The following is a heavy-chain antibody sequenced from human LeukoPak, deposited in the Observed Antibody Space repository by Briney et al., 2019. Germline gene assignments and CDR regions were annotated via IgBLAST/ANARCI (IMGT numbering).Heavy chain of an antibody. J-gene: IGHJ6*04. CDR3: AKELGCSSTSCYLRRPYYGMDV. V-gene: IGHV3-30*18. Sequence: GGSLRLSCAASGFTFSSYGMHWVRQAPGKGLEWVAVISYDGSNKYYADSVKGRFTISRDNSKNTLYLQMNSLRAEDTAVYYCAKELGCSSTSCYLRRPYYGMDVWGKGTTVTVSS. D-gene: IGHD2-2*01. CDR1: GFTFSSYG. CDR2: ISYDGSNK.